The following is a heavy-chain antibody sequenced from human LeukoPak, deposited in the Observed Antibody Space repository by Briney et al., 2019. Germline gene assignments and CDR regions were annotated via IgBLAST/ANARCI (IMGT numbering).Heavy chain of an antibody. D-gene: IGHD5-24*01. CDR1: GFTFSSYA. J-gene: IGHJ5*02. CDR2: ISGSGGST. Sequence: GGSLRLSCAASGFTFSSYAMSWVRQAPGKGLEWVSSISGSGGSTYYADSVKGRFTISRDNSKNTLYLQMSSLRAEDTAVYYCAKDGREGYNYAANWFDPWGQGTLVTVSS. CDR3: AKDGREGYNYAANWFDP. V-gene: IGHV3-23*01.